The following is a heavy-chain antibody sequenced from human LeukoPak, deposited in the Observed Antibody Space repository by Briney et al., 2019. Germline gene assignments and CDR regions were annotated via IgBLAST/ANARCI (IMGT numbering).Heavy chain of an antibody. V-gene: IGHV1-69*04. CDR3: ARALYYYDSSGYYYGAFDI. J-gene: IGHJ3*02. Sequence: SVKVSCKASGGTFSSYAISWVRQAPGQGLEWMGRIIPIFGIANYAQKFQGRVTITADKSMSTAYMELSSLRSEDTAVYYCARALYYYDSSGYYYGAFDIWGQGTMVTVSS. D-gene: IGHD3-22*01. CDR1: GGTFSSYA. CDR2: IIPIFGIA.